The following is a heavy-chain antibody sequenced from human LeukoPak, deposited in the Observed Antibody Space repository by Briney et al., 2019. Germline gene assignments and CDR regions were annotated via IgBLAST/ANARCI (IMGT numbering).Heavy chain of an antibody. V-gene: IGHV4-59*01. CDR3: AFGSGYYYY. CDR1: GGSIRSYF. Sequence: KPSETLSLTCTVSGGSIRSYFWSWIRQPPGKGLEWIGYIYYSGSTNYNPSLKSRVTISVDTSKNQFSLKLSSVTAADTAVYYCAFGSGYYYYWGQGTLVTVSS. CDR2: IYYSGST. D-gene: IGHD3-22*01. J-gene: IGHJ4*02.